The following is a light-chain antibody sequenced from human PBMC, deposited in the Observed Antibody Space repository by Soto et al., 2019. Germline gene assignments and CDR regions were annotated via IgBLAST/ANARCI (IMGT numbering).Light chain of an antibody. CDR3: QQYHSNSPAT. V-gene: IGKV1-5*01. J-gene: IGKJ1*01. Sequence: DIQMPQSPSTVSASVGHRVTISCRSSQSLMNWLAWYQQKRGKAPKLLIYDASSLESGGTARFSGSGSGTEFILTISSMQPDDVATYYCQQYHSNSPATFGQGTKVDIK. CDR1: QSLMNW. CDR2: DAS.